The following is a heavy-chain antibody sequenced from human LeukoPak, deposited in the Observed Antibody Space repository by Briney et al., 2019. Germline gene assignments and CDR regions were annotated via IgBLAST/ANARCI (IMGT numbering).Heavy chain of an antibody. D-gene: IGHD6-13*01. CDR3: ARARIAAAGLGFDP. CDR1: GYTFTGYY. V-gene: IGHV1-2*02. J-gene: IGHJ5*02. Sequence: ASVKVSCKASGYTFTGYYMHWERQAPGQGLEWMGWINPNSGGTNYAQKFQGRVTMTRDTSISTAYMELSRLRSDDTAVYYCARARIAAAGLGFDPWGQGTLVTVSS. CDR2: INPNSGGT.